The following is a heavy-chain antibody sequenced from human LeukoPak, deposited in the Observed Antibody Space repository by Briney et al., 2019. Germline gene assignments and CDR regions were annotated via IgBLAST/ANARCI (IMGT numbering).Heavy chain of an antibody. CDR1: GGSISSSSYY. Sequence: PSETLSLTCTVSGGSISSSSYYWGWIRQPPGKGLEWIGSIYYSGSTYYNPSLKSRVTISVDTSKNQFSLKLSSVTAADTAVYYCARANFDWLLYYYYYMDVWGKGTTVTVSS. CDR2: IYYSGST. D-gene: IGHD3-9*01. J-gene: IGHJ6*03. V-gene: IGHV4-39*01. CDR3: ARANFDWLLYYYYYMDV.